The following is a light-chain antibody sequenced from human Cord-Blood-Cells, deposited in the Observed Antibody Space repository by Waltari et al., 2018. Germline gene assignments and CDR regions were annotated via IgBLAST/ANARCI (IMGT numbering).Light chain of an antibody. V-gene: IGLV1-47*01. CDR2: RNN. Sequence: QSVLTQPPSASGTPGQRVTISCSGSSSNIGSNYVYGYQQLPGTAPKLLIYRNNQRPSGVPDRFSGSESGTSASLAISGLRSEDEADYYCAAWDDSLSGLFGGGTKLTVL. J-gene: IGLJ3*02. CDR3: AAWDDSLSGL. CDR1: SSNIGSNY.